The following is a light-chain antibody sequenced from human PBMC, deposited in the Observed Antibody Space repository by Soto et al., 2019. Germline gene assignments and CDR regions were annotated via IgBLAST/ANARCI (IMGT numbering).Light chain of an antibody. V-gene: IGKV2-28*01. CDR1: QSLLHRNGYNY. J-gene: IGKJ2*01. CDR3: MQALQTPYA. Sequence: DIVMTQSPLSLPVTPGEPASISCRSSQSLLHRNGYNYLDWYLQKPGQSPQLLMYWASIRASGVPDRFSGSGSGTDFTLKISRVEAEDVGVYYCMQALQTPYAFGQGTKLEIK. CDR2: WAS.